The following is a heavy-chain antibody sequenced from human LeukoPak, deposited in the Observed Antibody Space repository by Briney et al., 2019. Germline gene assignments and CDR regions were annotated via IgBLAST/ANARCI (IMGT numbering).Heavy chain of an antibody. D-gene: IGHD6-19*01. CDR3: ARADSSGWYFYFDH. CDR1: GFTFSNYA. CDR2: ISSIGDST. J-gene: IGHJ4*02. V-gene: IGHV3-64*01. Sequence: GGSLRLSCAASGFTFSNYAMHWVRQAPGKGLAYVLAISSIGDSTYYASSVKGRLTISRDNSKNTLHLQMGSLRAEDMAVYYCARADSSGWYFYFDHWGQGTLVTVSS.